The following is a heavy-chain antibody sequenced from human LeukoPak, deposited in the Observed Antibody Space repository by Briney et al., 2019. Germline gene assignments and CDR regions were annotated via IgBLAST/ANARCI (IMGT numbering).Heavy chain of an antibody. V-gene: IGHV4-34*01. D-gene: IGHD2-2*01. CDR3: ARGSYCSSTSCYGYYYYGMDV. J-gene: IGHJ6*02. CDR1: GGSLSGYY. CDR2: INHSGST. Sequence: PSETLSLTCAVYGGSLSGYYWSWIRQPPGKGLEWIGEINHSGSTNYNPSLKSRVTISVDTSKNQFSLKLSSVTAADTAVYYCARGSYCSSTSCYGYYYYGMDVWGQGTTVTVSS.